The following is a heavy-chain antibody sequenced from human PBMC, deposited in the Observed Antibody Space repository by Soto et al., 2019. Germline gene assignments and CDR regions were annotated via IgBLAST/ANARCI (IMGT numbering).Heavy chain of an antibody. V-gene: IGHV4-61*01. CDR3: ARSNAYYDVWGGYFDY. Sequence: QVQLQESGPGLVKPSETLSLTCTVSGGSVSSGSYYWNWIRQPPGKGLELIGYIYYSGSTNYNPSPMLRVTISVNTSKNQFSLTLSSVTAADSAEYYCARSNAYYDVWGGYFDYWGQGTLVTVSS. CDR2: IYYSGST. J-gene: IGHJ4*02. D-gene: IGHD3-3*01. CDR1: GGSVSSGSYY.